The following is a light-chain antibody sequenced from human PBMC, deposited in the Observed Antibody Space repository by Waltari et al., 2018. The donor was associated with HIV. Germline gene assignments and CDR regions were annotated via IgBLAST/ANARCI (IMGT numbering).Light chain of an antibody. CDR1: SSNVGKNY. Sequence: QSGLSQPPSTSRPPGQRVVLSCSGSSSNVGKNYVSWFQQLPGAAPRLLICRNARRTSGVPDRCTAAKAGTSASLVISGLRSDDEAEYFCASWDDALSSWLFGGGTKLTVL. V-gene: IGLV1-47*01. CDR3: ASWDDALSSWL. CDR2: RNA. J-gene: IGLJ6*01.